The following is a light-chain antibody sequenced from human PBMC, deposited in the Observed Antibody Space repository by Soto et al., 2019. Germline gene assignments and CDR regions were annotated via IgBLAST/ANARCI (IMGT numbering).Light chain of an antibody. Sequence: QSVLTQPPSASGSPGQSVTISCTGTSSDVGGYNYVSWYQQHPGKAPKLMIYEVSKRSSGVPDRFSGSKSGNTASLTVSGLQAEDEADYYCSSYAGSNLYVFGTGTKVTVL. CDR3: SSYAGSNLYV. J-gene: IGLJ1*01. CDR2: EVS. V-gene: IGLV2-8*01. CDR1: SSDVGGYNY.